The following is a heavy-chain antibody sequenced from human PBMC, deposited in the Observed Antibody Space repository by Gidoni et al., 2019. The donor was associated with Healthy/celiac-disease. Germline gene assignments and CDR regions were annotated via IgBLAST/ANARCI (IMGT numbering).Heavy chain of an antibody. CDR1: GFTFSSYS. CDR2: ISSSSSYI. Sequence: EVQLVESGGGLVKPGGSLRLSCAASGFTFSSYSMNWVRQAPGKGLEWVSSISSSSSYIYYADSVKGRFTISRDNAKNSLYLQMNSLRAEDTAVYYCARAHIGGYCSSTSCYVGNRYFDYWGQGTLVTVSS. V-gene: IGHV3-21*01. D-gene: IGHD2-2*01. CDR3: ARAHIGGYCSSTSCYVGNRYFDY. J-gene: IGHJ4*02.